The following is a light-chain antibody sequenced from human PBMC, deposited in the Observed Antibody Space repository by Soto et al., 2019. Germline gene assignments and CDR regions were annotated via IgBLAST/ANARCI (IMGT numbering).Light chain of an antibody. CDR2: DAS. Sequence: DIQMTQSPSTLSGSVGDRVTITCRSSQTISSWLAWYQQKPGKAPKLLIYDASSLESGVPSRFSGSGSGTEFTLTISSLQPDDFATYYCQQYNSYPWTFGQGTKV. CDR1: QTISSW. V-gene: IGKV1-5*01. J-gene: IGKJ1*01. CDR3: QQYNSYPWT.